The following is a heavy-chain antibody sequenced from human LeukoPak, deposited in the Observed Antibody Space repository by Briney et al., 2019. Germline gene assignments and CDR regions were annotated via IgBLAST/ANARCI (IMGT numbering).Heavy chain of an antibody. CDR2: IKQDGSEK. V-gene: IGHV3-7*03. CDR3: ARSSMITFGGVIVKAFDI. CDR1: GFTFSSYW. D-gene: IGHD3-16*02. J-gene: IGHJ3*02. Sequence: GGSLRLSCAASGFTFSSYWMSWVRQAPGKGLEWVANIKQDGSEKYYVDSVEGRFTISRDNAKNSLYLQMNSLRAEDTAVYYCARSSMITFGGVIVKAFDIWGQGTMVTVSS.